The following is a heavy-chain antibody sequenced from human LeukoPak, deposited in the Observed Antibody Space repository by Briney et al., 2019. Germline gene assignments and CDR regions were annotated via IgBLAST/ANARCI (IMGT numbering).Heavy chain of an antibody. V-gene: IGHV3-66*01. CDR1: GFIVSTNY. Sequence: GGSLRLSCAASGFIVSTNYMSWVRQAPGKGLEWVSIIFSGGSTYYADSVKGRFTISRDNSKNTLYFQMNSLRAEDTAVYYCARIRFGSSWPFDYWGQGTLVTVSS. J-gene: IGHJ4*02. CDR2: IFSGGST. CDR3: ARIRFGSSWPFDY. D-gene: IGHD6-13*01.